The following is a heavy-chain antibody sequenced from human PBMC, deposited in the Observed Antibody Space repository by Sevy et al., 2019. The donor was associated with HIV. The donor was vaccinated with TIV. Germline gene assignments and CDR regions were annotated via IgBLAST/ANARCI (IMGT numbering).Heavy chain of an antibody. D-gene: IGHD5-18*01. CDR1: GFSFSTHG. CDR3: ARRIQLPGGWFDP. V-gene: IGHV3-30*03. CDR2: ISYDGIKK. J-gene: IGHJ5*02. Sequence: GGSLRLSCAASGFSFSTHGMHWVRQAPGKGLEWVAVISYDGIKKYYVDSLKGRFTISRDNSKNTLYLQMNSLKTDDTAVYYCARRIQLPGGWFDPWGQGTLVTVSS.